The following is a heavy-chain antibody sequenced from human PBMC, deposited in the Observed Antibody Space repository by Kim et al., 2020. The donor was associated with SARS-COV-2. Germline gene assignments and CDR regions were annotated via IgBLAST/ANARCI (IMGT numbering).Heavy chain of an antibody. CDR2: IYPGDSDT. CDR3: ARLGSRSSRLWGGGYYGMDV. CDR1: GYSFTSYW. Sequence: GESLKISCKGSGYSFTSYWIGWVRQMPGKGLEWMGIIYPGDSDTRYSPSFQGQVTISADKSISTAYLQWSSLKASDTAMSSGARLGSRSSRLWGGGYYGMDVCGQGTTVTVSS. J-gene: IGHJ6*02. V-gene: IGHV5-51*01. D-gene: IGHD2-21*01.